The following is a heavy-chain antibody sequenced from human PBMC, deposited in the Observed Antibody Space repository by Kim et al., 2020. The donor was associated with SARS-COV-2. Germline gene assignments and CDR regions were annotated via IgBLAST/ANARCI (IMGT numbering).Heavy chain of an antibody. J-gene: IGHJ5*02. Sequence: NPSLKSRVTISVDTSKNQFSLKLSSVTAADTAVYYCARVRSDYGDLRFDPWGQGTLVTVSS. CDR3: ARVRSDYGDLRFDP. D-gene: IGHD4-17*01. V-gene: IGHV4-31*02.